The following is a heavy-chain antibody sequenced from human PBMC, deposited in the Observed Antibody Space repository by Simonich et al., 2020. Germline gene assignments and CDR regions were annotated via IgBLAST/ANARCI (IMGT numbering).Heavy chain of an antibody. D-gene: IGHD2-8*01. V-gene: IGHV4-39*01. Sequence: QLQLQESGPGLVKPSETLSLTCTVSGGSISSSSYYWGLIRQPPGKGLEWIGSIYYIGSTSYNPSLKSRVTISVDTSKNQFSLKLSSVTAADTAVYYCARQRVLMVYAIDYWGQGTLVTVSS. CDR2: IYYIGST. CDR1: GGSISSSSYY. J-gene: IGHJ4*02. CDR3: ARQRVLMVYAIDY.